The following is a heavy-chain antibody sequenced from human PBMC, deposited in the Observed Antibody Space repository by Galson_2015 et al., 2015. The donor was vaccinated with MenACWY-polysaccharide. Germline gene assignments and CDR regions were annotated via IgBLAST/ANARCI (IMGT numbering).Heavy chain of an antibody. CDR2: IHYSGTA. D-gene: IGHD6-19*01. J-gene: IGHJ4*02. V-gene: IGHV4-61*01. CDR1: GDSVSSGSDF. Sequence: SETLSLTCAASGDSVSSGSDFWTWIRQSPGQGLEWIAYIHYSGTANYNPPLRSRITISLDTSKNQFSLRLSSVTAADTAMYYCARIPRAVAATWGFFDYWGQGTLVTVSS. CDR3: ARIPRAVAATWGFFDY.